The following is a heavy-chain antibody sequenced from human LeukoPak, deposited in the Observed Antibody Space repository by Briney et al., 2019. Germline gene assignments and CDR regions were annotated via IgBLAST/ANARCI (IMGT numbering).Heavy chain of an antibody. CDR3: AREPITIFGVVKGPDAFDI. Sequence: PSQTLSLTCTVSGGSISSGSYYWSWIRQPAGKGLEWIGRIYTSGSTNYNPSLKSRVTISVDTSKNQFSLKLSSVTAADTAVYYCAREPITIFGVVKGPDAFDIWGQGTMVTVSS. D-gene: IGHD3-3*01. CDR2: IYTSGST. J-gene: IGHJ3*02. CDR1: GGSISSGSYY. V-gene: IGHV4-61*02.